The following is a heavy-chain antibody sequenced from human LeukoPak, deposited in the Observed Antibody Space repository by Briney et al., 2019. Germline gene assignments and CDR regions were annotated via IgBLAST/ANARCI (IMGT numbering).Heavy chain of an antibody. CDR2: ISSSGSYK. CDR1: GFTFSTYS. CDR3: ARDRSSYYFDY. J-gene: IGHJ4*02. Sequence: GGSLRLSCASSGFTFSTYSMNWVRQAPGKGLEWVSSISSSGSYKYYADSVKGRFTISRDNAKKSLYLQMNSLRAEDTAEYYCARDRSSYYFDYWGQGTLVTVSS. V-gene: IGHV3-21*01.